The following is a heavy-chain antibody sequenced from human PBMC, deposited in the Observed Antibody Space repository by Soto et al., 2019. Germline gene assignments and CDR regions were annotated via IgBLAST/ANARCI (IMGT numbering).Heavy chain of an antibody. V-gene: IGHV3-43*01. CDR2: ISWDGGST. J-gene: IGHJ4*02. CDR1: GFTFDDYT. D-gene: IGHD3-3*01. Sequence: GGSLRLSCAASGFTFDDYTMHWVRQAPGKGLEWVSLISWDGGSTYYADSVKGRFTISRDNSKNSLYLQINSLRTEDTALYYCAKDKVPLYDFWSGYSSGIDYWGQGTLVTVSS. CDR3: AKDKVPLYDFWSGYSSGIDY.